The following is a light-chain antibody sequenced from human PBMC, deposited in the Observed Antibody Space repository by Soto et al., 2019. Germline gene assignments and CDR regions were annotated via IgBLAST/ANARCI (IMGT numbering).Light chain of an antibody. CDR2: AAS. Sequence: EIVLTPPPCTLSLSPGERATLSCRASQSVSSYYLAWYQQKPGQAPRLLIYAASSRATGIPDRFSGGGSGTDFTLTISRLEPEDFAVYYCQQCGSSHWTFGQGTKVDIK. J-gene: IGKJ1*01. V-gene: IGKV3-20*01. CDR1: QSVSSYY. CDR3: QQCGSSHWT.